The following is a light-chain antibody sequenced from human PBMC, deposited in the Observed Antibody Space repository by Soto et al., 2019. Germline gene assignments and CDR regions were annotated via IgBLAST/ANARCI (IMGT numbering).Light chain of an antibody. J-gene: IGKJ1*01. CDR2: GAS. Sequence: EIVMTQSPATLSVSPGERATLSCRASQSVSSNLAWYQQKPGQAPRLLIYGASTRATGIPARFSGSGSGADFTLTISRLEPEDFAVYYCRLYGSSLWTFGQGTKVDIK. V-gene: IGKV3-15*01. CDR1: QSVSSN. CDR3: RLYGSSLWT.